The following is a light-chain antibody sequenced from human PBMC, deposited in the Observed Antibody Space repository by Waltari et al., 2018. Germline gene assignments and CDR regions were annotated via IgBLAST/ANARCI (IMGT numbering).Light chain of an antibody. Sequence: EIVLTQSPATLSLSPGERATLSCRPSQSVTNYLAWYQQKPGQAHRLLIYDASKRATGIPARFSGSGSGTDFTLTISSLEPEDFAVYYCQERSNWVFTFGPGTKVDI. J-gene: IGKJ3*01. CDR2: DAS. CDR1: QSVTNY. V-gene: IGKV3-11*01. CDR3: QERSNWVFT.